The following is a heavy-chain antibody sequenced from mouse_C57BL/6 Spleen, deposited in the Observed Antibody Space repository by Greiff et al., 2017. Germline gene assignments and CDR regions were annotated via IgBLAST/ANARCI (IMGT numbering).Heavy chain of an antibody. CDR1: GYSITSGYY. CDR3: ERGTAQATMDY. D-gene: IGHD3-2*02. J-gene: IGHJ4*01. Sequence: EVQRVESGPGLAKPSQSLSLTCSVTGYSITSGYYWNWIRQFPGNKLEWMGYISYDGSNNYNPSLKNRISITRDTSKNQFFLKLNSVTTEDTATYYWERGTAQATMDYWGQGTSVTVSS. V-gene: IGHV3-6*01. CDR2: ISYDGSN.